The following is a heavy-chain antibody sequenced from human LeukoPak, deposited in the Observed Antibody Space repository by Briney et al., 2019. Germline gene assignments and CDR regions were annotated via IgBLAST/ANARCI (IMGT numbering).Heavy chain of an antibody. D-gene: IGHD6-13*01. CDR1: GGSISSNNW. CDR2: IYHSGSP. Sequence: TSGTLSLTCAVSGGSISSNNWWGWVRQPPGKGLEWIGEIYHSGSPNYNPSLKSRVTISVDTSKNQFSLKLSSVTAADTAVYYCARGSIAAWIHWGQGTLVTVSS. CDR3: ARGSIAAWIH. J-gene: IGHJ4*02. V-gene: IGHV4-4*02.